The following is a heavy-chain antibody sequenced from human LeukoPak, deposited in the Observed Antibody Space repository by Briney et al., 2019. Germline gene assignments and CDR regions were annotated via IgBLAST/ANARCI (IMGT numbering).Heavy chain of an antibody. CDR3: ARDPRTGSDNN. Sequence: GGSLRLSCAASGFTFSSYSMNWVRQAPGKGMEWVSLISSSSSYIYYADSVKGRFTTSRDNAKNSLYLQMNSLRAEDTAVYYCARDPRTGSDNNWGQGTLVTVSS. J-gene: IGHJ4*02. CDR1: GFTFSSYS. CDR2: ISSSSSYI. D-gene: IGHD1-1*01. V-gene: IGHV3-21*01.